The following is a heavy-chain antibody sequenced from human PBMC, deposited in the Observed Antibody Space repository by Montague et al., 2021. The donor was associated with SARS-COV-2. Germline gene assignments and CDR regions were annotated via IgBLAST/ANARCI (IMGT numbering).Heavy chain of an antibody. D-gene: IGHD1-14*01. Sequence: CAISGDSVASNIAAWNGIRQSPSRGLEWLGRTYYRSKWYNDYAVSVRSRITISPDTSKNQFSLQLNSVTPEDTAVYYCTQERGPGRTTWHYFDYWGQGTLVTVSS. CDR2: TYYRSKWYN. CDR3: TQERGPGRTTWHYFDY. J-gene: IGHJ4*02. V-gene: IGHV6-1*01. CDR1: GDSVASNIAA.